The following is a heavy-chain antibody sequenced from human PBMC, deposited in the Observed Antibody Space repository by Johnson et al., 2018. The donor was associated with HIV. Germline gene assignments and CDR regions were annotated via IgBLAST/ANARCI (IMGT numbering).Heavy chain of an antibody. CDR2: IKQDGSAK. D-gene: IGHD5-24*01. CDR3: AREVRRWLQFDAFDI. Sequence: VQLVESGGGVVQPGGSLRLSCAASGFTFSSYWMSWVRQAPGQGLEWVANIKQDGSAKYYVDSVKGRFTISRDTAKNSLYLQMNSLRAEDTAVYYCAREVRRWLQFDAFDIWGQGTMVTVSS. V-gene: IGHV3-7*01. J-gene: IGHJ3*02. CDR1: GFTFSSYW.